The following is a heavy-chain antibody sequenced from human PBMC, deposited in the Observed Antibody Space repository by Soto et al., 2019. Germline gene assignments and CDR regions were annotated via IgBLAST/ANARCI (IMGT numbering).Heavy chain of an antibody. J-gene: IGHJ6*02. CDR1: GFTFTSSA. CDR3: AADYCSSTSCYGMDV. V-gene: IGHV1-58*01. CDR2: IVVGSGNT. Sequence: SVKVSCKASGFTFTSSAVQWVRQARGQRPEWIGWIVVGSGNTNYAQKFQERVTITRDMSTSTAYMELSSLRSEDTAVYYCAADYCSSTSCYGMDVWGQGTTVTVSS. D-gene: IGHD2-2*01.